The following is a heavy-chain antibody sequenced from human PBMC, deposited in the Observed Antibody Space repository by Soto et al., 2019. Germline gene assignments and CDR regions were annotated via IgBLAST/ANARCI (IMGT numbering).Heavy chain of an antibody. CDR2: INPNSRGT. CDR1: GYTFTDYF. V-gene: IGHV1-2*02. Sequence: GASVKVSCKASGYTFTDYFIHWVRQVPGQGFEWMGWINPNSRGTNYAQKFQGRVTMTRDTSNSTAYMELRGLRSDDTAVYYCARVTLKAGNWFDPWGQGTLVTVSS. CDR3: ARVTLKAGNWFDP. J-gene: IGHJ5*02.